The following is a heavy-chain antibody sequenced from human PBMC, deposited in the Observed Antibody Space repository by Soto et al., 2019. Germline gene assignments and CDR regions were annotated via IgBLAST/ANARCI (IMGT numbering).Heavy chain of an antibody. CDR1: GFTFSSYG. J-gene: IGHJ6*02. V-gene: IGHV3-30*18. D-gene: IGHD6-6*01. CDR3: AKEPYSSSSRGGPYYYYYYGMDV. CDR2: ISYDGSNK. Sequence: GGSLRLSCAASGFTFSSYGMHWVRQAPGKGLEWVAVISYDGSNKYYADSVKGRFTISRDNSKNTLYLQMNSLRAEDTAVYYCAKEPYSSSSRGGPYYYYYYGMDVWGQGTTVTVSS.